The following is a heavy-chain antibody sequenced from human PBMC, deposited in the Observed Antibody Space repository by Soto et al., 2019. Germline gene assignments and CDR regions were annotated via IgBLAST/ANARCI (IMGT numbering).Heavy chain of an antibody. CDR3: ASRSRSGYDWVGYNWFDP. CDR1: GYSFPSHW. CDR2: IYPGDSDT. D-gene: IGHD5-12*01. J-gene: IGHJ5*02. V-gene: IGHV5-51*01. Sequence: PGESLKISCKGSGYSFPSHWIAWVRQMPGKGLEWMGLIYPGDSDTRYSPSFQGRVIISADKSISTAYLQWSSLKDSDTAMYYCASRSRSGYDWVGYNWFDPWGQGTLVTVSS.